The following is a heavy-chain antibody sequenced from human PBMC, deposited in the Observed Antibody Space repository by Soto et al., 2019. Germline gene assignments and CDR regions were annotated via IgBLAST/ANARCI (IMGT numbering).Heavy chain of an antibody. CDR2: FDPEDGET. D-gene: IGHD1-26*01. V-gene: IGHV1-24*01. J-gene: IGHJ3*02. Sequence: GASVKVSCKVSGYTLTELSMHWVRQAPGKGLEWMGGFDPEDGETIYAQKFQGRVTMTEDTSTDTAYMELSSLRSEDTAVYYCATPVGSYHAFDIWGQGTMVTVSS. CDR3: ATPVGSYHAFDI. CDR1: GYTLTELS.